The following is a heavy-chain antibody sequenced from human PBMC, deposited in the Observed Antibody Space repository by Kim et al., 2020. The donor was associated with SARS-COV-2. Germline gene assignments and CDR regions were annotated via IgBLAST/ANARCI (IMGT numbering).Heavy chain of an antibody. J-gene: IGHJ5*02. CDR3: ARLNYYSSGSYYSWFDP. V-gene: IGHV4-59*08. CDR2: IYGSGNT. CDR1: GGSISNSY. Sequence: SETLSLTCSVSGGSISNSYWTWIRQPPGKELEWIGYIYGSGNTNYNPSLKSRVTISVDTSKSHLSLRLSSVTTADTVVYYCARLNYYSSGSYYSWFDPWG. D-gene: IGHD3-10*01.